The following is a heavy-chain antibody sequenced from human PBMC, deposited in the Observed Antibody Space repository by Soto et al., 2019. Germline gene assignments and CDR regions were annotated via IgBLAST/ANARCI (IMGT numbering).Heavy chain of an antibody. V-gene: IGHV4-38-2*02. J-gene: IGHJ4*02. Sequence: XTLSLPCTVSVXSLPTSDFWCWILQPPGKCLEWIGLISHSGRAISHPSFASRATISFDTTNNDFSLTLKSLTAADTAVYYCARGRSFRLVGVPLDSWGQGTLVTVSS. D-gene: IGHD3-16*02. CDR2: ISHSGRA. CDR1: VXSLPTSDF. CDR3: ARGRSFRLVGVPLDS.